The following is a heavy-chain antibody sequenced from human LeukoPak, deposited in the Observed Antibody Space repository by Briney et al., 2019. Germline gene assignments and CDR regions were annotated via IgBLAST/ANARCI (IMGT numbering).Heavy chain of an antibody. V-gene: IGHV4-59*02. D-gene: IGHD6-19*01. Sequence: SETLSLTCTVSGGSVSTYYRSWIRQPPGKELEWIGYVSDSGNTNCNPSLKSRLTMSLDTSKNHFSLRLSSVNAADTAVYYCARAGSGWSFDYWGQGSLVTVSS. CDR1: GGSVSTYY. J-gene: IGHJ4*02. CDR3: ARAGSGWSFDY. CDR2: VSDSGNT.